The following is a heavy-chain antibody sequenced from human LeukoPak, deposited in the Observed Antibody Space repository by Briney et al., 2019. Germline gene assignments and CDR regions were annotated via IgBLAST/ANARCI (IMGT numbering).Heavy chain of an antibody. V-gene: IGHV3-30*12. CDR2: ISYDGSKK. J-gene: IGHJ6*03. Sequence: GGSLRLSCAASGFTFSISDMHWVRQAPGKGLQWVAFISYDGSKKHCADSVQGRCTISRDNAKNSLYLQMNSLRAEDTAVYYCARDRVTYYYDSSGYSDRYYYYMDVWGKGTTVTVSS. D-gene: IGHD3-22*01. CDR1: GFTFSISD. CDR3: ARDRVTYYYDSSGYSDRYYYYMDV.